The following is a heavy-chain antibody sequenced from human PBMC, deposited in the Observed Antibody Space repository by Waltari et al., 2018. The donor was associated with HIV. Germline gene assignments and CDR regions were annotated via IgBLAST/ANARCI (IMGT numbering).Heavy chain of an antibody. CDR1: GYTFTGYY. Sequence: VRLVQYGAEVKKPGASVKVYWRASGYTFTGYYMHWVRQAPGQGLEWMEWINPNSGGTNYAQKFQGSVTMTRDTSISTAYMELSRLRSDDTAVYYCARDQARTNWGSGYYYGMDVWGQGTTVTVSS. D-gene: IGHD7-27*01. CDR3: ARDQARTNWGSGYYYGMDV. V-gene: IGHV1-2*02. CDR2: INPNSGGT. J-gene: IGHJ6*02.